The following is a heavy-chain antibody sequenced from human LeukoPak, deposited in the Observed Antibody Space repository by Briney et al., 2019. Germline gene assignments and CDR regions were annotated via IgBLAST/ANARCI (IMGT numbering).Heavy chain of an antibody. CDR1: GGSISSYY. J-gene: IGHJ4*02. V-gene: IGHV4-59*08. Sequence: SETLSLTCTVSGGSISSYYWSWIRQPPGKGLEWIGYIYYSGSTNYNPSLKSRVTISVDTSKNQFSLKLSSVTAADTAVYYCARHMGLGYSYGYPYFDYWGQGTLVTV. D-gene: IGHD5-18*01. CDR3: ARHMGLGYSYGYPYFDY. CDR2: IYYSGST.